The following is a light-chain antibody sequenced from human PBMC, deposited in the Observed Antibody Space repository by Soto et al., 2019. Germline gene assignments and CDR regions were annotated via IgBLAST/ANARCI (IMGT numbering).Light chain of an antibody. CDR2: DAT. Sequence: EVVLTQSPATLSLSPGERATLSCRASQSVRNFLAWYQQKPGQAPRLLVYDATNRAAGIPARFSGSGSGTDISLTISSLEPEDFAVYFCQQRTTWLSFGGGTKVEIK. V-gene: IGKV3-11*01. CDR3: QQRTTWLS. CDR1: QSVRNF. J-gene: IGKJ4*01.